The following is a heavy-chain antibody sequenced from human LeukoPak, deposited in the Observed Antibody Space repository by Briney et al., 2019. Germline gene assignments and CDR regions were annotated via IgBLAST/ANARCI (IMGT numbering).Heavy chain of an antibody. CDR3: ARDSPRYYYYGMDV. J-gene: IGHJ6*02. CDR1: GFTVSSNY. CDR2: IYSGGST. Sequence: GGSLRLSCAASGFTVSSNYMSWVRQAPGKGLEWVSVIYSGGSTYYADSVKGRFTISRDNSKNTLYLQMNSLRAEDTAVYYCARDSPRYYYYGMDVWGQGTTVTVSS. V-gene: IGHV3-66*01.